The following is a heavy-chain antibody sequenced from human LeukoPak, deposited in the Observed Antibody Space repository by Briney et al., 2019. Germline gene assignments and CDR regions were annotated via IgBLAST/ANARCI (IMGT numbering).Heavy chain of an antibody. CDR2: IYTSGST. J-gene: IGHJ4*02. V-gene: IGHV4-61*02. CDR3: ARQRGGSRFDY. D-gene: IGHD6-13*01. CDR1: GGSISSGSYY. Sequence: KPSQTLSLTCTVSGGSISSGSYYWSWIRQPAGKGLEWIGRIYTSGSTNYNPSLKGRVTISVDTSKNQFSLKLSSVTAADTAVYYCARQRGGSRFDYWGQGTLVTVSS.